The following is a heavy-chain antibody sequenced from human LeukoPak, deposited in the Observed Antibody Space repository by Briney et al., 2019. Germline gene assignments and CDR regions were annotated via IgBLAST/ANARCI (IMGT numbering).Heavy chain of an antibody. D-gene: IGHD3-22*01. CDR1: GYTFTSYD. V-gene: IGHV1-8*01. Sequence: ASVKVSCKASGYTFTSYDINWVRQATGQGLEWMGWMNPNSGNTGYAQKFQGRVTMTRNTSISTAYMELSSLRSEDTAVYYCARGVRRITMIVVVISLFEYYFDYWGQGTLVTVSS. CDR2: MNPNSGNT. CDR3: ARGVRRITMIVVVISLFEYYFDY. J-gene: IGHJ4*02.